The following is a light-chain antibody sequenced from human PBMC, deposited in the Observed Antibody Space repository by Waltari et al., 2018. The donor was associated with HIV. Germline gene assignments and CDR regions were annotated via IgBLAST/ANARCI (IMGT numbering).Light chain of an antibody. CDR1: QSVSASY. Sequence: VLTQSPGTLPLSPGARATFSCTASQSVSASYVAWYQQKPGQAPRLLMYGASNRAPGTPDRFSGSGSGSGTDFTLTISRLEPEDFAIYHCQQYGSSQITFGGGTKLEIK. CDR3: QQYGSSQIT. CDR2: GAS. J-gene: IGKJ4*01. V-gene: IGKV3-20*01.